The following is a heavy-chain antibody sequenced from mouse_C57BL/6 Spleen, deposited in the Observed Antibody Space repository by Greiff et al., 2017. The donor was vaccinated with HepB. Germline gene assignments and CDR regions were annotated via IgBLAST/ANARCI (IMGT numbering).Heavy chain of an antibody. V-gene: IGHV1-20*01. D-gene: IGHD1-1*01. Sequence: EVKLVESGPELVKPGDSVKISCKASGYSFTGYFMNWVMQSHGKSLEWIGRINPYNGDTFYNQKFKGKATLTVDKSSSTAHMELRSLTSEDSAVYYCARGDYGSSDWYFDVWGTVTTVTVSS. CDR1: GYSFTGYF. J-gene: IGHJ1*03. CDR3: ARGDYGSSDWYFDV. CDR2: INPYNGDT.